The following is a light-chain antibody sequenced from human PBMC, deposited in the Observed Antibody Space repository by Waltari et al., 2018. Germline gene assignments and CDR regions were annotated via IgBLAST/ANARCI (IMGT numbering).Light chain of an antibody. CDR2: DVS. CDR3: SSYTSSALWV. CDR1: SSDVGGYNY. J-gene: IGLJ3*02. Sequence: QSALTQPASVSGSPGQSITISCTGSSSDVGGYNYVSWYQQYPNEPPQVIIVDVSNRPSRISNRFSGSKSGNTASLTISSLQAGDEADYYCSSYTSSALWVFGGGTKLTVL. V-gene: IGLV2-14*03.